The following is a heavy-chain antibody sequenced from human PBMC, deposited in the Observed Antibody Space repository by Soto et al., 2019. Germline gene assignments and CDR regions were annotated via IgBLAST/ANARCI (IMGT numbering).Heavy chain of an antibody. J-gene: IGHJ6*02. Sequence: GESLKISCKGSGYSFTSYWISWVRQMPGKGLEWMGRIDPSDSYTNFSPSFQGHVTISADKSISTAYLQWSSLMASDTAMYYCARPAYYDILTGTPAPGGMDVWGQGTTVTVSS. D-gene: IGHD3-9*01. CDR2: IDPSDSYT. CDR1: GYSFTSYW. V-gene: IGHV5-10-1*01. CDR3: ARPAYYDILTGTPAPGGMDV.